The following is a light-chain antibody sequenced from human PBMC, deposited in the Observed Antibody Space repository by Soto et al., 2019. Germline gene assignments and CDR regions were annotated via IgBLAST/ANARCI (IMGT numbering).Light chain of an antibody. CDR3: QQYNSYSPLA. CDR2: KAS. CDR1: QSISSW. V-gene: IGKV1-5*03. J-gene: IGKJ1*01. Sequence: DIQITQSPSTLSASVGDRVTITCRASQSISSWLAWYQQKPGKAPKLLIYKASSLESGVPSRFSGSGSGTEFTLTISSLQPDDFATYYCQQYNSYSPLAFGQGTKVDIK.